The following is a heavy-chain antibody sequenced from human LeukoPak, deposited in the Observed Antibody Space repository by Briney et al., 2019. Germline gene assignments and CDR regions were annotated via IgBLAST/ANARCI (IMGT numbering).Heavy chain of an antibody. CDR3: ARGGVSSSSYNWFDP. Sequence: GGSLRLSCAASGFTFSDYYMSWIRQAPGKGLEWVSYISSSGSTIYYADSVKGRFTISRDNAKNSPYLQMNSLRAEDTAVYYCARGGVSSSSYNWFDPWGQGTLVTVSS. J-gene: IGHJ5*02. D-gene: IGHD6-13*01. CDR1: GFTFSDYY. CDR2: ISSSGSTI. V-gene: IGHV3-11*01.